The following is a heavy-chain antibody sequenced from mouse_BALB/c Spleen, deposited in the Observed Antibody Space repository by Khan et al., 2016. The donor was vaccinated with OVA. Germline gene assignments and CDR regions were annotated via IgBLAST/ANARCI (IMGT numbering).Heavy chain of an antibody. CDR3: AREGAYYRSDGWFSY. J-gene: IGHJ3*01. Sequence: QVQLQQSGAELARPGASVKMSCKASGYTFTTYTMHWVKQRPGQGLEWIGYINPSNGYTNYNQKFKDKSTLTADKSSSTAYMQLSSLTSDYSAVYYYAREGAYYRSDGWFSYWGQGTLVTVSA. CDR1: GYTFTTYT. D-gene: IGHD2-14*01. V-gene: IGHV1-4*01. CDR2: INPSNGYT.